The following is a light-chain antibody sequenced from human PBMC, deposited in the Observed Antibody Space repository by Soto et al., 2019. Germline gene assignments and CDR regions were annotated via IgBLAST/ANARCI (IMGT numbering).Light chain of an antibody. CDR1: SSDVGGYDY. CDR3: LSYTSANTRV. J-gene: IGLJ3*02. Sequence: QSALTQPPSASGSPGQSVTISCTGTSSDVGGYDYVSWYQQYPGKTPKLMIFEVTKRPSGVPDRFSGSKSGNTASLTVSGLQAEDEADYYCLSYTSANTRVFGGGTKLTVL. V-gene: IGLV2-8*01. CDR2: EVT.